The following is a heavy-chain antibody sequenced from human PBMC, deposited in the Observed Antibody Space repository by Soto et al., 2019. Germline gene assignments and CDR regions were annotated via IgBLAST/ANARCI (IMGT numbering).Heavy chain of an antibody. CDR3: ARGDSGISGWYGKSDY. V-gene: IGHV3-33*01. J-gene: IGHJ4*02. D-gene: IGHD6-19*01. Sequence: QVQLVESGGGVVQPGRSLRPSCAASGFTFSSYGMHWVRQAPGKGLEWVAVIWYDGSNKYYADSVKGRFTISRDNSKNTLYLQMNSLRAEDTAVYYCARGDSGISGWYGKSDYWGQGTLVTVSS. CDR2: IWYDGSNK. CDR1: GFTFSSYG.